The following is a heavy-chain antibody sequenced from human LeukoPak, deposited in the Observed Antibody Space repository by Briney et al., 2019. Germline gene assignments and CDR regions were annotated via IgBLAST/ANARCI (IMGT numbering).Heavy chain of an antibody. Sequence: SETLSLTCTLSGGSIRSYYWSWIRQPPGKGLEWIGYIHYTGSTNYNPSLKSRVTISVDTSKNQFSLQLSSVTATDSAVYFCARHSSSWYPDYWGQGTLVTVSS. CDR2: IHYTGST. CDR3: ARHSSSWYPDY. V-gene: IGHV4-59*08. D-gene: IGHD6-13*01. CDR1: GGSIRSYY. J-gene: IGHJ4*02.